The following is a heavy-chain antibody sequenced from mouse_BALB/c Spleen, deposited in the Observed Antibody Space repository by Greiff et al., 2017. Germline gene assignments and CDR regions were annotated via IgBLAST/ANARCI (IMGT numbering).Heavy chain of an antibody. CDR2: IDPENGNT. CDR1: GYAFTSYN. Sequence: EVQLQQSGPELVKPGASVKVSCKASGYAFTSYNMYWVKQRPEQGLEWIGWIDPENGNTIYDPKFQGKASITADTSSNTAYLQLSSLTSEDTAVYYCARGWDGNYWGQGTTLTVSS. J-gene: IGHJ2*01. D-gene: IGHD4-1*01. CDR3: ARGWDGNY. V-gene: IGHV14-1*02.